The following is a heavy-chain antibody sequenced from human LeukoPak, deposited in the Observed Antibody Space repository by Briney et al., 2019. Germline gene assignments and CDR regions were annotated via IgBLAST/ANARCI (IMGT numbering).Heavy chain of an antibody. CDR1: GFTFSTAS. CDR2: FDTGFGT. D-gene: IGHD6-19*01. V-gene: IGHV3-23*01. Sequence: RGSLRLSCAASGFTFSTASLHWVRQAPGRGLEWVSAFDTGFGTYYPDSLKGRFTISRDNSRNTLFLQMNSLRAEDTAVYYCARSSGWWSLDYWGQGTLVTVSS. J-gene: IGHJ4*02. CDR3: ARSSGWWSLDY.